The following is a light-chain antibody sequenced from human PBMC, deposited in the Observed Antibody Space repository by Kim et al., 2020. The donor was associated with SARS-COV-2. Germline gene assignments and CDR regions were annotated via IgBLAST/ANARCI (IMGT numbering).Light chain of an antibody. J-gene: IGKJ1*01. CDR3: QQYNSYWRT. CDR1: QSISTW. CDR2: DVS. V-gene: IGKV1-5*01. Sequence: GDRVTITCRASQSISTWLAWYQQKPGKVPKLLIYDVSSLESGVPSRFSGSGSGTEFTLTISSLQPDDLATYYCQQYNSYWRTFGQGTKV.